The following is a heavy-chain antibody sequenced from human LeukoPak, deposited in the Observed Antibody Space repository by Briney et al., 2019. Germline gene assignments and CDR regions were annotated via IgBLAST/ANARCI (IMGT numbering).Heavy chain of an antibody. J-gene: IGHJ4*02. CDR1: GFTFSSFA. V-gene: IGHV3-64*01. D-gene: IGHD1-26*01. CDR2: ISSNGGST. Sequence: GGSLSLSCAASGFTFSSFAMYWVRQAPGKGLKYVSSISSNGGSTYYANSVKGRFTISRDNSKNTLSLQMGSLRPADMAVYYCARVRGSYFFDFWGQGTLVTVSS. CDR3: ARVRGSYFFDF.